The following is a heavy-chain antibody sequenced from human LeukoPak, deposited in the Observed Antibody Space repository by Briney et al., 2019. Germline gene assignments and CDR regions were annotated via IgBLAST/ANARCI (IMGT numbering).Heavy chain of an antibody. CDR1: GFTVSGNY. J-gene: IGHJ4*02. CDR3: AKASGWLIEY. V-gene: IGHV3-53*05. D-gene: IGHD5-18*01. Sequence: GGSLRLSCAVSGFTVSGNYMSWVRQAPGKGLEWVSLIYSGGTTYYADSVNGRFTISRDNSKNTLYLQMNSLKPEDTAVYYCAKASGWLIEYWGQGTLVTVSS. CDR2: IYSGGTT.